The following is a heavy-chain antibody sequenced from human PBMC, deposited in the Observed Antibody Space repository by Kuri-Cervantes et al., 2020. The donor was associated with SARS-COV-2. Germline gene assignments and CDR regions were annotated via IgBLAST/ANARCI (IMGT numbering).Heavy chain of an antibody. D-gene: IGHD6-13*01. V-gene: IGHV3-30*18. CDR2: ISYDGSNK. Sequence: GGSLRLSCAASGFTFSSYGMHWVRQAPGKGLEWVAVISYDGSNKYYADSVKVRFTISRDNSKNTLYLQLNSLRAEDTAMYYCAKDKTTRIASTGTSDYWGQGTLVTVSS. J-gene: IGHJ4*02. CDR1: GFTFSSYG. CDR3: AKDKTTRIASTGTSDY.